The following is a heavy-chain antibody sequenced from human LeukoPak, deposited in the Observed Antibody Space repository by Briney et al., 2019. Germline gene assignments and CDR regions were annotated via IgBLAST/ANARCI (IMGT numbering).Heavy chain of an antibody. Sequence: GGSLRLSCAASGFSFSSNSMNRVRQAPGEGLEWVSYISASSSTIYYADSVRGRFTISRDNAKNSLYLQMNSLRVEDTADYFCARVSAMGDFDCWGQGTLVTVSS. J-gene: IGHJ4*02. D-gene: IGHD1-26*01. CDR2: ISASSSTI. CDR1: GFSFSSNS. V-gene: IGHV3-48*01. CDR3: ARVSAMGDFDC.